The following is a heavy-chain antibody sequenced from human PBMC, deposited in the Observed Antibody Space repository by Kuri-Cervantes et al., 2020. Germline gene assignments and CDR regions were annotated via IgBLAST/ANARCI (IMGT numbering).Heavy chain of an antibody. CDR3: AATTLTSPGES. Sequence: GESLKISCAASGFAFSNYWMCWNRQVPAKGLEWVASIKQDGNEKYYVDSVKGRFTISRDNAENSLYLEMNSLRAEDTAVYYCAATTLTSPGESWGQGTLVTVSS. CDR2: IKQDGNEK. V-gene: IGHV3-7*01. CDR1: GFAFSNYW. D-gene: IGHD4-17*01. J-gene: IGHJ4*02.